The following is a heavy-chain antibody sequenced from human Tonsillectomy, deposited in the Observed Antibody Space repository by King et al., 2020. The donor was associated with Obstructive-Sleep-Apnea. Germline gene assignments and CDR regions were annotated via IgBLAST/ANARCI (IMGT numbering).Heavy chain of an antibody. V-gene: IGHV7-4-1*02. Sequence: VQLVESGSELMKPGASVKISCKASGYTFNSYAMNWVRQAPGQGFEWMGWINTDTGNPTYAQGFTGRFVFSLDSSVSTAYLQISSLKADDTAVYYCTRSSWPDTSMATGDYWGQGTLVTVSS. J-gene: IGHJ4*02. CDR3: TRSSWPDTSMATGDY. D-gene: IGHD5-18*01. CDR2: INTDTGNP. CDR1: GYTFNSYA.